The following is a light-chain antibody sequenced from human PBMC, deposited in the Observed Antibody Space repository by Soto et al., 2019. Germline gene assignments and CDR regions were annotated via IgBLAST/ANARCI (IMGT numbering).Light chain of an antibody. J-gene: IGLJ1*01. V-gene: IGLV2-14*01. Sequence: QSALTQPASVSGSPGNSITISCTGTSRDIGSYNFVSWYQQHPDKAPKLMVYEVNNRPSGISNRFSGSKSGNTASLTISGLQSEDDAEYFCSAYEGSNTFVVFGTGTKVTVL. CDR1: SRDIGSYNF. CDR2: EVN. CDR3: SAYEGSNTFVV.